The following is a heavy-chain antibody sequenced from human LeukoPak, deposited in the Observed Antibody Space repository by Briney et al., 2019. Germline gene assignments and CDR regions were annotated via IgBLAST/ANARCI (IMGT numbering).Heavy chain of an antibody. CDR3: AKQLGYCSDGSCYFPY. Sequence: GGSLRLSCAASGFTFSSSAMSWVRQAPGKGLEWVSAISNNGGYTYYADSVQGRFTISRGNSKSTLCLQMNSLRAEDTAVYYCAKQLGYCSDGSCYFPYWGRGTLVTVSS. CDR1: GFTFSSSA. V-gene: IGHV3-23*01. J-gene: IGHJ4*02. D-gene: IGHD2-15*01. CDR2: ISNNGGYT.